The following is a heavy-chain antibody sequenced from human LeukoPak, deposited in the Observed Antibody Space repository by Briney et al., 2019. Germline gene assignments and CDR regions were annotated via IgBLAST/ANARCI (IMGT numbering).Heavy chain of an antibody. CDR2: ISSSSSYI. CDR1: GFTFSSYS. Sequence: GGSLRLSCAASGFTFSSYSMNWVRQAPGKGLEWVSSISSSSSYIYYADSVKGRFTISRDNAKNSLYLQMNSLRAEDTAVYYCARDPLLSGGWFDPWGQGTLVTVSS. CDR3: ARDPLLSGGWFDP. V-gene: IGHV3-21*01. D-gene: IGHD3-3*01. J-gene: IGHJ5*02.